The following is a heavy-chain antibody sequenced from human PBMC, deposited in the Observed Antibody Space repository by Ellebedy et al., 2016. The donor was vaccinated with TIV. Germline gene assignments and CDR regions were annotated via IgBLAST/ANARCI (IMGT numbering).Heavy chain of an antibody. CDR1: GYTFTGYY. V-gene: IGHV1-2*02. D-gene: IGHD1-14*01. CDR3: ARELVGITGY. CDR2: INPDSGAT. Sequence: AASVKVSCKASGYTFTGYYMHWVRQAPGQGLEWMGWINPDSGATTYAQKFQGRVTMTRDTSISTAYMELSSLRADDTAVYYCARELVGITGYWGQGTLVTVSS. J-gene: IGHJ4*02.